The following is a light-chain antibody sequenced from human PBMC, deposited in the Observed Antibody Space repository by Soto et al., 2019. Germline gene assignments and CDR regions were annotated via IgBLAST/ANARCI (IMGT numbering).Light chain of an antibody. V-gene: IGKV1D-12*01. CDR2: AAS. Sequence: DIQMTQSPASVSASVGDRVTITCRASQDINRWLAWYHQKPGKAPELLIYAASSLQSGVPSRFSGSGSGTDFTLTISSLQPEDFGTYSCQQGHSFPLTFGQGTRLEIK. J-gene: IGKJ5*01. CDR1: QDINRW. CDR3: QQGHSFPLT.